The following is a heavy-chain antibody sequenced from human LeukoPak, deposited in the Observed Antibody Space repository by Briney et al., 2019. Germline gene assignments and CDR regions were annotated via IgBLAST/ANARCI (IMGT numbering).Heavy chain of an antibody. Sequence: GGSLRLSCAASGFTFSSYAMHWVRQAPGKGLEWVAVISYDGSNKYYADSVKGRFTISRDNSKNTLYLQMNSLRAEDTAVYYCAISGYYYDFDYWGQGTLVTVSS. J-gene: IGHJ4*02. CDR2: ISYDGSNK. CDR1: GFTFSSYA. V-gene: IGHV3-30*14. D-gene: IGHD3-22*01. CDR3: AISGYYYDFDY.